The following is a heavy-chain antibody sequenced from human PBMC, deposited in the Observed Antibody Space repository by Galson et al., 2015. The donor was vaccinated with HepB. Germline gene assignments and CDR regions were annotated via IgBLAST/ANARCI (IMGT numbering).Heavy chain of an antibody. D-gene: IGHD6-13*01. J-gene: IGHJ4*02. Sequence: PALVKPTQTLTLTCTVSGFSLSNARMGVSWIRQPPGKALEWLAHIFSNDEKSYSTSLKSRLTISKDTSKSPVVLTMTNMDPVDTATYYCARIHRIAAAGTGDYWGQGTLVTVSS. CDR3: ARIHRIAAAGTGDY. CDR1: GFSLSNARMG. V-gene: IGHV2-26*01. CDR2: IFSNDEK.